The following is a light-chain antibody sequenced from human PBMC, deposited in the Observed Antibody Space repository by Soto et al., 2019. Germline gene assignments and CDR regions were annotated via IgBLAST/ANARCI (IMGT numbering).Light chain of an antibody. CDR1: QSVSSSY. CDR2: AAS. Sequence: EIVLTQSPGTLSLSLGERATLSCRASQSVSSSYLAWYQQKPRQAPRLLIYAASSRATGVPDRFSGRGSGTDFTLTISRLEPEDFAVYYCQQYVDLSTFGGGTKVDIK. J-gene: IGKJ4*01. CDR3: QQYVDLST. V-gene: IGKV3-20*01.